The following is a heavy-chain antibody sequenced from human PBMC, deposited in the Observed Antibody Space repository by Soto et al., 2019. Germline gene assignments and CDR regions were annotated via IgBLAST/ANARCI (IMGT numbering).Heavy chain of an antibody. CDR3: ARGGYSGRLYYFDY. CDR1: GGSVRSGDYY. CDR2: IYYSGRT. J-gene: IGHJ4*02. V-gene: IGHV4-61*08. D-gene: IGHD2-15*01. Sequence: PSETLSLTCTVSGGSVRSGDYYWSWIRQPPGKGLEWIGYIYYSGRTDYKSSLKSRVTISLDPSKNQVSLKFNSVTAADTAVYYCARGGYSGRLYYFDYWGLGTLVTVSS.